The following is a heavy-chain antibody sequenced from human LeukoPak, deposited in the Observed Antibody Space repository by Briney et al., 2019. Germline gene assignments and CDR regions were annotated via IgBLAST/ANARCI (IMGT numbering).Heavy chain of an antibody. J-gene: IGHJ4*02. V-gene: IGHV4-34*01. CDR3: AREAVLVVPATRPDHFDY. Sequence: SETLSLTCAVYGGSFSGYYWSWIRQPPGKGLEWIGEINHSGTTNYNPSLKSRATILVDTSKNQFSLKLSSVTAADTAVYYCAREAVLVVPATRPDHFDYWGQGTLVTVSS. CDR1: GGSFSGYY. CDR2: INHSGTT. D-gene: IGHD2-2*02.